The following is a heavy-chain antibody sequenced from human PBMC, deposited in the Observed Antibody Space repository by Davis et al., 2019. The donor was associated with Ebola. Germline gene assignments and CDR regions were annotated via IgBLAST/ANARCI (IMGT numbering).Heavy chain of an antibody. CDR1: GSTLTKFA. CDR2: YDVEDGET. J-gene: IGHJ4*02. Sequence: AASVKVSCKVSGSTLTKFAMRWVRLVPGKGLEWMGGYDVEDGETIYAQKFQGRVTMTEDTSTDTAYMELRSLRFEDTAVYYCTVGGIGGMGDYWGQGTLVTVSS. CDR3: TVGGIGGMGDY. D-gene: IGHD3-10*01. V-gene: IGHV1-24*01.